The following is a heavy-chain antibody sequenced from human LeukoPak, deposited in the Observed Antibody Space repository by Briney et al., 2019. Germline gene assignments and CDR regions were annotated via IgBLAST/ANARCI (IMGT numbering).Heavy chain of an antibody. D-gene: IGHD5-18*01. CDR2: INHSGST. Sequence: SETLSLTCAVYGGSFSGYYWSWIRQPPGKGLEWIGEINHSGSTNYNPSLKSRVTISVDTSKNQFSLKLSSVTAADTAVYYCARGRGGYSYGPNWGQGTLVTVSS. V-gene: IGHV4-34*01. CDR3: ARGRGGYSYGPN. CDR1: GGSFSGYY. J-gene: IGHJ4*02.